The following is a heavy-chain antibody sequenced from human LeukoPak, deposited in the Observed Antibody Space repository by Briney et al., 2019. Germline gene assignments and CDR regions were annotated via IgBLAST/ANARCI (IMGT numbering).Heavy chain of an antibody. J-gene: IGHJ4*02. CDR3: ARHIRRGTTAD. D-gene: IGHD3-16*01. Sequence: SETLSLTCAVYGGSFSGYYWSWIRQPPGKGLEWIGEINHSGSTNYNPSLKSRVTISVDTSKNQFSLKLSSVTAADTAVYYCARHIRRGTTADWGQGTLVTVSS. V-gene: IGHV4-34*01. CDR2: INHSGST. CDR1: GGSFSGYY.